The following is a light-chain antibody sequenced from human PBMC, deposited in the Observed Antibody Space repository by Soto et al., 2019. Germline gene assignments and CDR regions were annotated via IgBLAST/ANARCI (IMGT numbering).Light chain of an antibody. CDR1: NSNIGSNF. CDR3: GASDDILGAA. J-gene: IGLJ3*02. Sequence: QSVLTQPRSASGTPGQTVTISCSGNNSNIGSNFVFWYQQFPGTAPKLLIHSDDQRPSGVPDRFSGSKSGTSASLAISGLRAEDEAEYHCGASDDILGAAFGGGKKVTV. CDR2: SDD. V-gene: IGLV1-47*02.